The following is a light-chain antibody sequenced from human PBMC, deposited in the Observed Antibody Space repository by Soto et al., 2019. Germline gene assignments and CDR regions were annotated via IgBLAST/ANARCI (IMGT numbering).Light chain of an antibody. CDR2: NND. CDR1: SSNIGSNT. V-gene: IGLV1-44*01. J-gene: IGLJ3*02. CDR3: AAWDDSLSGWV. Sequence: QSVLTQSPSASGTPGQSVTISCSGGSSNIGSNTVNWYQHLSGAAPKLLIHNNDQRPSGVPDRFSGSKSDTSASLAISGLQSDDEADYYCAAWDDSLSGWVFGGGTKLTVL.